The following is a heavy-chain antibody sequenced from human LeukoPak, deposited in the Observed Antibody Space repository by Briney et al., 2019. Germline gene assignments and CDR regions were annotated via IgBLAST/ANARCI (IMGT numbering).Heavy chain of an antibody. V-gene: IGHV1-46*01. CDR2: INPSGGST. D-gene: IGHD2-15*01. CDR3: ARRTAGGSSSPVFDY. Sequence: GASVKVSCKASGYTFTSYYMHWVRQAPGQGLEWMGIINPSGGSTSYAQKFQGRVTMTRDMSTSTVYMELSSLRSEDTAVYYCARRTAGGSSSPVFDYWGQGTLVTVSS. CDR1: GYTFTSYY. J-gene: IGHJ4*02.